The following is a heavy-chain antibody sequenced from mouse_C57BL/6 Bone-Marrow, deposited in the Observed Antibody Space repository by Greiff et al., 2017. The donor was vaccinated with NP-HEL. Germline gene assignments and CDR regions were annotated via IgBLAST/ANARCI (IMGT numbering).Heavy chain of an antibody. CDR1: GFTFSDYG. D-gene: IGHD1-1*01. V-gene: IGHV5-17*01. Sequence: EVKLVESGGGLVKPGGSLKLSCAASGFTFSDYGMHWVRQAPEKGLEWVAYISSGSSTIYYADTVKGRFTISRDNAKNTLFLQMTSLRSEDAAMYYCARENYYYGSRGLDWGQGTTLTVSS. J-gene: IGHJ2*01. CDR3: ARENYYYGSRGLD. CDR2: ISSGSSTI.